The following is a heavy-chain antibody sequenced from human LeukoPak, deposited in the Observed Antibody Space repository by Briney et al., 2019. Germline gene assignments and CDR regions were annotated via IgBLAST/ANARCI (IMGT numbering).Heavy chain of an antibody. CDR3: AREYSSSSGRRAFDI. CDR2: IYYSGST. CDR1: GGSISSYY. J-gene: IGHJ3*02. D-gene: IGHD6-6*01. Sequence: SETLSLTCTVSGGSISSYYWSWIRQPPGKGLEWIGYIYYSGSTNYNPSLRSRVTISVDTSKNQFSLKLSSVTAADTAVYYCAREYSSSSGRRAFDIWGQGTMVTVSS. V-gene: IGHV4-59*08.